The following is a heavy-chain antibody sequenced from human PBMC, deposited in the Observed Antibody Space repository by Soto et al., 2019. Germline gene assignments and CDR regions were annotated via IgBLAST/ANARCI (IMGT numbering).Heavy chain of an antibody. CDR2: IYSSGRT. Sequence: QVQLQESGPGLVKPSRTLSLTCSLSGGSINSDEFYWTWIRQSPGKGLEWIGYIYSSGRTHYNLSLKSRINSSLDTSNNLLSLRLSSVTAADTAVYYCARMGLHLGELSRNWFDPWGRGTLVTVSS. J-gene: IGHJ5*02. CDR3: ARMGLHLGELSRNWFDP. CDR1: GGSINSDEFY. V-gene: IGHV4-31*03. D-gene: IGHD3-16*02.